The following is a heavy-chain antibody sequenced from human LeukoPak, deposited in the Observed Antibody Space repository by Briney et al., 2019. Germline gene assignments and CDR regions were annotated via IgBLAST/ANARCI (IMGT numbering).Heavy chain of an antibody. CDR3: ARQKWEQQGRDYYFNGLDV. J-gene: IGHJ6*02. Sequence: SETLSLTCTVSGGSISSSSYYWGWIRQPPGKGLEWIGNIYYSGSTYYNPSFTSRVTMSVDRSRNQFSLKLTSVTAADTAVYYCARQKWEQQGRDYYFNGLDVWGPGTTVIVSS. D-gene: IGHD1/OR15-1a*01. V-gene: IGHV4-39*07. CDR2: IYYSGST. CDR1: GGSISSSSYY.